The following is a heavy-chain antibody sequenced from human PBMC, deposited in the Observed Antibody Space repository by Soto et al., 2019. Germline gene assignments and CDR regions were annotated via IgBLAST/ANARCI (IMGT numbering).Heavy chain of an antibody. CDR2: ILYSGST. CDR3: AGYREGVGGRGY. Sequence: QVQLQESGPGLVKPSETLSLTCTVSGGSVTGYHWSWIRQPPGKGLEWIGYILYSGSTKYKPSLQSXXAISIDTSKNQFSLKLSSVTASDTAVYYCAGYREGVGGRGYWGQGNLVTVSS. J-gene: IGHJ4*02. D-gene: IGHD5-12*01. V-gene: IGHV4-59*02. CDR1: GGSVTGYH.